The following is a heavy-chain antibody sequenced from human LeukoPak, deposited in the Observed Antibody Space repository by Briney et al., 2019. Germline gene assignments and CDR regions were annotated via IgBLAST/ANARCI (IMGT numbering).Heavy chain of an antibody. Sequence: SETLSLTCTVSGGSISSGSYYWSWIRQPAGKGLEWIGRIHTSGSTNYNPSLKSRVTISVDTSKNQFSLQLSSVTAADTAVYYCARTQYDFWSGTYYSDYWGQGTLVTVSS. CDR2: IHTSGST. CDR1: GGSISSGSYY. J-gene: IGHJ4*02. V-gene: IGHV4-61*02. D-gene: IGHD3-3*01. CDR3: ARTQYDFWSGTYYSDY.